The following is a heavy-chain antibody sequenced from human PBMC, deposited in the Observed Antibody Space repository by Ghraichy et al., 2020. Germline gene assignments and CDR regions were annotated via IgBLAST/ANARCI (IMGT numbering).Heavy chain of an antibody. V-gene: IGHV1-3*01. CDR1: GYTFTSYA. D-gene: IGHD5-18*01. CDR3: ARDNAKRGYSYGPHYYYYGMDV. CDR2: INAGNGNT. Sequence: ASVKVSCKASGYTFTSYAMHWVRQAPGQRLEWMGWINAGNGNTKYSQKFQGRVTITRDTSASTAYMELSSLRSEDTAVYYCARDNAKRGYSYGPHYYYYGMDVWGQGTTVTVSS. J-gene: IGHJ6*02.